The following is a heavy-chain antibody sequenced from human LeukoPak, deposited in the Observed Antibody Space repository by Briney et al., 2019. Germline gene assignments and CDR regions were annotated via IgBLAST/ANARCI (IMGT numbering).Heavy chain of an antibody. D-gene: IGHD5-24*01. CDR1: GGSISSSSYY. V-gene: IGHV4-39*07. J-gene: IGHJ4*02. CDR2: IYYSGST. Sequence: SETLSLTCTVSGGSISSSSYYWGWLRQPPGKGLEWIGSIYYSGSTYYNPSLKSRVTISVDTSKNQFSLKLSSVTAADTAVYYCARDVEMATITVYFDYWGRGTLVTVSS. CDR3: ARDVEMATITVYFDY.